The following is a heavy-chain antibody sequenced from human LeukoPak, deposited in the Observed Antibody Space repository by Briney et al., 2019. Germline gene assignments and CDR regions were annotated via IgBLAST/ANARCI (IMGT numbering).Heavy chain of an antibody. J-gene: IGHJ1*01. V-gene: IGHV1-69*04. Sequence: SVKVSCKASGGTFSSYAISWVRQAPGQGLEWMGRIIPILGIANYAQKFQGRVTTTADKSTSTAYMELSSLRSEDTAVYYCMTTYYYDSSGPPKGFQHWGQGTLVTVSS. CDR2: IIPILGIA. CDR3: MTTYYYDSSGPPKGFQH. D-gene: IGHD3-22*01. CDR1: GGTFSSYA.